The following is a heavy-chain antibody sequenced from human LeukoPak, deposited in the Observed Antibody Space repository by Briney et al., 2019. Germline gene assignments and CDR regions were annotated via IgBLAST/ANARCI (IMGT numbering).Heavy chain of an antibody. J-gene: IGHJ4*02. CDR1: GYTLTELS. CDR3: ATDITGTLSLDY. Sequence: ASVKVSCKVSGYTLTELSMHWVRQAPGKGLEWMGGFDPEDGETIYAQKFQGRVTMTEDTSTDTAYMELSSLRSEDTAVYYCATDITGTLSLDYWGQGALVTVSS. CDR2: FDPEDGET. V-gene: IGHV1-24*01. D-gene: IGHD1-20*01.